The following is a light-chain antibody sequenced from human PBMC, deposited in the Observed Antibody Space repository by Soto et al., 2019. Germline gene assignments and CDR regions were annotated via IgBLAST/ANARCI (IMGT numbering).Light chain of an antibody. J-gene: IGKJ2*01. V-gene: IGKV1-5*03. Sequence: DIQMTQSPSTLSASVGDRVTITCRASQSITNWLAWYQQKPGKAPKLLIYKASSLESGVPSRFSGSGSGTEFTLTISSLQPDDFGTYYCQQYDSYPYTFGQGTNLDIK. CDR2: KAS. CDR3: QQYDSYPYT. CDR1: QSITNW.